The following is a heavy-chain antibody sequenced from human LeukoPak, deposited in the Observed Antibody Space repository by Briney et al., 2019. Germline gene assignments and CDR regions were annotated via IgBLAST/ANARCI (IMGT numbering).Heavy chain of an antibody. Sequence: GGSLRLSCAASGFTFSSFVMSWVRQAPGKGLEWVSAISGSGDNTYYADSVKGRLTISRDNSKNTLYLQMNSLRAEDTAVHYCTRDRVSSSYWGQGTLVFVSS. CDR3: TRDRVSSSY. CDR1: GFTFSSFV. V-gene: IGHV3-23*01. CDR2: ISGSGDNT. D-gene: IGHD3-16*02. J-gene: IGHJ4*02.